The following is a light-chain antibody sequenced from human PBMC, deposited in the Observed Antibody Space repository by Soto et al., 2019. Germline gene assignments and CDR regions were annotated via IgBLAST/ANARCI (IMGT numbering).Light chain of an antibody. CDR2: EVS. CDR3: QAYDYSLTAFV. Sequence: HSALTQPPSASGSPGQSVTISCTGTSSDVGGYNYVSWYQQHPGKAPKLVIYEVSKRPSGVPDRFSGSKSGNTASLTVSGLQAEDEADYYCQAYDYSLTAFVFGGGTKLTVL. J-gene: IGLJ3*02. CDR1: SSDVGGYNY. V-gene: IGLV2-8*01.